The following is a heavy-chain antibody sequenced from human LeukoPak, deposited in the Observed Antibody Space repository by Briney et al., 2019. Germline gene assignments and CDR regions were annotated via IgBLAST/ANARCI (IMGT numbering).Heavy chain of an antibody. Sequence: VPPGRSLTLSCAASGFTFSSYGMHWVRQAPGKGLEWVAGIWYDGSNKYYAASGKGRFTISRDNSKNTLYLQMNSLRAEDTAVYYCARGASIAVAGTRGYYFDYWGQGTLVTVSS. CDR1: GFTFSSYG. D-gene: IGHD6-19*01. V-gene: IGHV3-33*01. CDR2: IWYDGSNK. CDR3: ARGASIAVAGTRGYYFDY. J-gene: IGHJ4*02.